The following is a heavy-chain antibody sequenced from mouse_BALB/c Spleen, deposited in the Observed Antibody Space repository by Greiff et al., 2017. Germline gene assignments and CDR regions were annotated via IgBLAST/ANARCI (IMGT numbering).Heavy chain of an antibody. J-gene: IGHJ3*01. CDR1: GYSITSDYA. D-gene: IGHD2-2*01. CDR2: ISYSGST. Sequence: EVQRVESGPGLVKPSQSLSLTCTVTGYSITSDYAWNWIRQFPGNKLEWMGYISYSGSTSYNPSLKSRISITRDTSKNQFFLQLNSVTTEDTATYYCARDGYGAYWGQGTLVTVSA. V-gene: IGHV3-2*02. CDR3: ARDGYGAY.